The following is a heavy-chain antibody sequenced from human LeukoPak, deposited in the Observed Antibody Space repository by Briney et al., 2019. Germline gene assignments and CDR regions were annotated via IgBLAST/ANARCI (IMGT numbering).Heavy chain of an antibody. J-gene: IGHJ6*03. CDR3: AKGGIFGVVIGYYCMDV. D-gene: IGHD3-3*01. V-gene: IGHV3-23*01. CDR2: ISGSGGTT. CDR1: GFTFSSYA. Sequence: GGSLRLSCAASGFTFSSYAMSWVRQAPGKGLDWVSGISGSGGTTYYADSVKGRFAISRDNSKNTLYLQMNSLRAEDTAVYYCAKGGIFGVVIGYYCMDVWGKGTTVTVSS.